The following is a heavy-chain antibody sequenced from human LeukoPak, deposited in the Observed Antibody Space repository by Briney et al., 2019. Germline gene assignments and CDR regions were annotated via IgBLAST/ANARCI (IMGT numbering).Heavy chain of an antibody. D-gene: IGHD3-9*01. J-gene: IGHJ4*02. CDR1: GGSISSSSYY. V-gene: IGHV4-39*07. CDR3: ARTDDILTGYGY. CDR2: IYYSGST. Sequence: PSETLSLTCTVSGGSISSSSYYWGWIRQPPGKGLEWIGSIYYSGSTYYNPSLKSRVTSRVTISVDTSKNQFSLKLNSVTAADTAVYYCARTDDILTGYGYWGQGTLVTVSS.